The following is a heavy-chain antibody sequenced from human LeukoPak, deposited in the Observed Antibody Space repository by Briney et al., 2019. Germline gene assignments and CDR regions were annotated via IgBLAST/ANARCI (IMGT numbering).Heavy chain of an antibody. V-gene: IGHV1-2*02. Sequence: ASVKVSCKASGYTFTGYYMHWVRQAPGQGLEWMGWINPNSGGTNYAQKFQGRVTMTRDTSISTAYMELSRLRSDDTAIYYCARDSGVSPYFFDYWGQGTLVTVSS. CDR3: ARDSGVSPYFFDY. J-gene: IGHJ4*02. CDR2: INPNSGGT. CDR1: GYTFTGYY. D-gene: IGHD6-19*01.